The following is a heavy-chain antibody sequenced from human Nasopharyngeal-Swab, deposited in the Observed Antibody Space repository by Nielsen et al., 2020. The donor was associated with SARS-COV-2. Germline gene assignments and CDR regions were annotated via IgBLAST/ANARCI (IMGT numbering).Heavy chain of an antibody. CDR2: VSSDGSNA. J-gene: IGHJ3*02. CDR1: GFSFSNYG. D-gene: IGHD4-23*01. CDR3: AAGRWYRGSNDAFDI. Sequence: GESLKISCAASGFSFSNYGMQWVRQAPGKGLEWVGVVSSDGSNAWYADSLKGRFALSRDNSKNTVDLQMNSLRAEDTAVYYCAAGRWYRGSNDAFDIWGQGTMVTVSS. V-gene: IGHV3-30*03.